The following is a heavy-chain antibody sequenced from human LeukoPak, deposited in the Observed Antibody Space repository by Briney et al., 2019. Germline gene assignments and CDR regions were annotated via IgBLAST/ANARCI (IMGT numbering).Heavy chain of an antibody. CDR2: ISGSGDST. V-gene: IGHV3-23*01. CDR3: AKTTASGSFYFDY. Sequence: PGGSLRLSCAASGFTFINSAMNWVRQGPGKGLEWVSGISGSGDSTYYTDSVKGRFTISRDNSKNTMYLQMNSLRAEDTAVYYCAKTTASGSFYFDYWGQGTLVTVSS. J-gene: IGHJ4*02. CDR1: GFTFINSA. D-gene: IGHD3-10*01.